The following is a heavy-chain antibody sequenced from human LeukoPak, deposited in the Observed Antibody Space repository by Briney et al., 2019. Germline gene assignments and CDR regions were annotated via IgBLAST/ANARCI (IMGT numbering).Heavy chain of an antibody. J-gene: IGHJ5*02. CDR3: ARGGIYDFWSGYPPNWFDH. Sequence: PSETLSLTCTVSGGSISSYYWSWIRQPPGKGLEWIGYIYYSGSTNYNPSLKSRVTISVDTSKNQFSLKLSSVTAADTAVYYCARGGIYDFWSGYPPNWFDHWGQGTLVTVSS. V-gene: IGHV4-59*01. D-gene: IGHD3-3*01. CDR1: GGSISSYY. CDR2: IYYSGST.